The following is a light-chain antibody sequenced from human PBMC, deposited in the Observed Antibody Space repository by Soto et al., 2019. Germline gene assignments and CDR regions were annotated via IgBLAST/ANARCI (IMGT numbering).Light chain of an antibody. Sequence: DIQMTQSASTLSASVGDRVTITCRASQSISSWLAWYQQKQGKAPKLLIYKASALESGVPSRFSGSGYGTEFNLTISSLQPDDFATYYCQQYNSYPITFGQGTRLEIK. CDR1: QSISSW. CDR2: KAS. J-gene: IGKJ5*01. CDR3: QQYNSYPIT. V-gene: IGKV1-5*03.